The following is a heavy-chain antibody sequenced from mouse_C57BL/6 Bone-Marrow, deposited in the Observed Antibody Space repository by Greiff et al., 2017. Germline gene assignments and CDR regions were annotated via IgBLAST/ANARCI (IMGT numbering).Heavy chain of an antibody. CDR1: GYTFTTYP. D-gene: IGHD2-4*01. Sequence: VQLQESGAELVKPGASVKMSCKASGYTFTTYPIEWMTQNHGKSLEWIGNFHPSNNDIQYNEKFKGKATLTVEKSSSTVYLELSRLTSDDSAVYYCARGVNYGEYYFDYWGQGTTLTVSS. CDR3: ARGVNYGEYYFDY. CDR2: FHPSNNDI. V-gene: IGHV1-47*01. J-gene: IGHJ2*01.